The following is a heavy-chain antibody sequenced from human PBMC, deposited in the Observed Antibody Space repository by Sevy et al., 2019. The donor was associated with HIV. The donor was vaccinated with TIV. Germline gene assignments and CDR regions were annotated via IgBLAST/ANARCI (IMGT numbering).Heavy chain of an antibody. D-gene: IGHD1-26*01. CDR1: GGSVNSGSYY. V-gene: IGHV4-61*01. CDR3: ARELKWELHHGDDASDI. CDR2: IYYGGST. J-gene: IGHJ3*02. Sequence: SETLSLTCTVAGGSVNSGSYYWSWIRQPPGKGLEWIGYIYYGGSTNYNPSLKSRVTISVDTSKNQFSLKLNSVTTADTAMYFCARELKWELHHGDDASDIWGQGTTVTVSS.